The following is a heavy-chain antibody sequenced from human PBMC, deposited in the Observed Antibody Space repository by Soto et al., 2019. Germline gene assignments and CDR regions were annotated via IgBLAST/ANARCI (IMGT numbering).Heavy chain of an antibody. CDR3: ARDSSEYSSSGEFDY. J-gene: IGHJ4*02. Sequence: AGGSLRLSCAASGFTFSSYGMHWVRQAPGKGLEWVAVIWYDGSNKYYADSVKGRFTISRDNSKNTLYLQMNSLRAEDTAVYYCARDSSEYSSSGEFDYWGQGTLVTVSS. D-gene: IGHD6-6*01. V-gene: IGHV3-33*01. CDR2: IWYDGSNK. CDR1: GFTFSSYG.